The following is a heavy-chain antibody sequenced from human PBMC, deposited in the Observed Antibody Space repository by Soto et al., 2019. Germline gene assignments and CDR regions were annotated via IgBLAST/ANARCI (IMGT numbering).Heavy chain of an antibody. CDR3: ARGWGLVS. D-gene: IGHD3-16*01. CDR2: IIPIHGTT. CDR1: GGSLTSYP. J-gene: IGHJ4*02. V-gene: IGHV1-69*01. Sequence: QMEQSGAEVRKPGSSVKVSCKPSGGSLTSYPMAWVRQAPGQGFEWMGGIIPIHGTTEYAQKFQGRVTITADESTNRATLERTGLTSEDTAVSYCARGWGLVSWGQGTLVTVSS.